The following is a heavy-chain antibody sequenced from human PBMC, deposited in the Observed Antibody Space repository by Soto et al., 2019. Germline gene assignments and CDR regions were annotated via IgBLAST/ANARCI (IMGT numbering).Heavy chain of an antibody. CDR3: PIVIYVPGSFHP. Sequence: QVQLVESGGGLVKPGGSLRLSCAASGFTFSDYYMSWIRQAPGKGLEWVSYISSSSSYTNYADSVKGRLTISRDNAKNSLYLQMNSLRAEDTAVYYSPIVIYVPGSFHPWRQGTLVTVSS. CDR2: ISSSSSYT. D-gene: IGHD3-10*02. J-gene: IGHJ5*02. V-gene: IGHV3-11*05. CDR1: GFTFSDYY.